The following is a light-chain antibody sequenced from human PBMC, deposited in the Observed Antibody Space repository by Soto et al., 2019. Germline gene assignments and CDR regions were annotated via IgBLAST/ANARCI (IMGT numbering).Light chain of an antibody. V-gene: IGLV2-14*01. Sequence: SDLTQPASVSGSPGQSIPISCTGTSSDVGGYNYVSWYQQHPGKAPKLMIYDVSNRPSGVSNRFSGSKSGNTASLTISGLQAEDEADYYCSSYTSSSTPYVFGTGTKVTVL. CDR1: SSDVGGYNY. J-gene: IGLJ1*01. CDR2: DVS. CDR3: SSYTSSSTPYV.